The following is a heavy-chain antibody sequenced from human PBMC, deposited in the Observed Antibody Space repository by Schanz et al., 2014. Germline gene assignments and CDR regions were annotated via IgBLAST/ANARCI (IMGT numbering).Heavy chain of an antibody. Sequence: VRLLESGGGLVQPGGSLRLSCAASGFTFSFSGMQWVRQSPGKGLEWVAFLSFDSRHIYYADSVKGRFTISRDNSKNTLYLQMNSLRAEDTAVYYCARGDTVVTLRPFDIWGQGTMVTVSS. CDR1: GFTFSFSG. V-gene: IGHV3-30*02. D-gene: IGHD2-21*02. CDR2: LSFDSRHI. CDR3: ARGDTVVTLRPFDI. J-gene: IGHJ3*02.